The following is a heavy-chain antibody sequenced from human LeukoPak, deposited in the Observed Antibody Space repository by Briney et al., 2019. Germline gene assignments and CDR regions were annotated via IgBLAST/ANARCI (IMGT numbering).Heavy chain of an antibody. J-gene: IGHJ6*03. CDR2: ISTSSIYI. CDR3: ARDHELYCSGGSCSRMDV. Sequence: GGSLRLSCAASRFTFSSYSMNWVRQAPGKGLEWVSSISTSSIYIYYADSVKGRFTISRDNARNSLYLQMNSLRAEDTAVYYCARDHELYCSGGSCSRMDVWGKGTTVTISS. D-gene: IGHD2-15*01. V-gene: IGHV3-21*01. CDR1: RFTFSSYS.